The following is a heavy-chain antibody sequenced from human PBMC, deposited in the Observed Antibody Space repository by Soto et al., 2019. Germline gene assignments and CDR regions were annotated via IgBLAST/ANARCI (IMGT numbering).Heavy chain of an antibody. D-gene: IGHD5-12*01. J-gene: IGHJ6*02. CDR2: IYHSGST. Sequence: PSETLSLTCAVSGGSISSGGYSWSWIRQPPGKGLEWIGYIYHSGSTYYNPSLKSRVTISVDRSKNQFSLKLSSVTAADTAVYYCARDKGYRDGYNCFYYYGMDVWGQGTTVTVSS. CDR3: ARDKGYRDGYNCFYYYGMDV. CDR1: GGSISSGGYS. V-gene: IGHV4-30-2*01.